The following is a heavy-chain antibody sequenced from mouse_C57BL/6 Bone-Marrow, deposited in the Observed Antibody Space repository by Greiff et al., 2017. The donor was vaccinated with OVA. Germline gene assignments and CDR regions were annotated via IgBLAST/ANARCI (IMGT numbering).Heavy chain of an antibody. V-gene: IGHV1-69*01. CDR2: IDPSDSYT. CDR1: GYTFTSYW. CDR3: AREGNYDYDEGDYCDY. D-gene: IGHD2-4*01. J-gene: IGHJ2*01. Sequence: VQLQQPGAELVMPGASVKLSCKASGYTFTSYWMHWVKQRPGQGLEWIGEIDPSDSYTNYNQKFKGKSTLTVDKSSSTAYMQLSSLTSEDSAVYYCAREGNYDYDEGDYCDYWGQGTTLTVSS.